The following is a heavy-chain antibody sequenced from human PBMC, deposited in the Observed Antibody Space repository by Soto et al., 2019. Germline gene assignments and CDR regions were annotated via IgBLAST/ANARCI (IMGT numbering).Heavy chain of an antibody. D-gene: IGHD5-18*01. V-gene: IGHV4-59*01. Sequence: SETLSLTCTVSGGSISSYYWSWIRQPPGKGLEWIGYIYYSGSTNYNPSLKSRVTISVDTSKNQFSLRLSSVTAADTAVYYCARDRGYSYGHYYYYYGMDVWGQGTTVTVSS. J-gene: IGHJ6*02. CDR2: IYYSGST. CDR3: ARDRGYSYGHYYYYYGMDV. CDR1: GGSISSYY.